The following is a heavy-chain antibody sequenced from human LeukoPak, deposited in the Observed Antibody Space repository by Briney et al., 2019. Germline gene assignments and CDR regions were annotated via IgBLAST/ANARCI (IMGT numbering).Heavy chain of an antibody. CDR1: GGSIDNYY. CDR3: ARDLELGY. D-gene: IGHD6-13*01. CDR2: ILYSGTT. J-gene: IGHJ4*02. Sequence: SETLSLTCTVSGGSIDNYYWSWIRQPPREGLEWSGHILYSGTTSYTPSLKSRVTISLDTSKKQFSLKVTSVTAADTAVYYCARDLELGYWGQGILVTVSS. V-gene: IGHV4-59*01.